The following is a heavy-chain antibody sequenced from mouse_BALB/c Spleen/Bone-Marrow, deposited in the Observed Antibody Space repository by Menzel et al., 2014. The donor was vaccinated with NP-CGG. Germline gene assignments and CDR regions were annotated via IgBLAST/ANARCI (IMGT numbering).Heavy chain of an antibody. CDR3: TRDDGSPFAY. CDR1: GYTFTSYW. CDR2: IYPSDSYT. Sequence: QVQLKESGAGLVRPGASVKLSCKASGYTFTSYWINWVKQRPGQGLEWIGNIYPSDSYTNYNQKFKDKATLTVDKSSSTAYMQLSSPTSEDSAVYYCTRDDGSPFAYWGQGTLVTVSA. V-gene: IGHV1-69*02. D-gene: IGHD2-3*01. J-gene: IGHJ3*01.